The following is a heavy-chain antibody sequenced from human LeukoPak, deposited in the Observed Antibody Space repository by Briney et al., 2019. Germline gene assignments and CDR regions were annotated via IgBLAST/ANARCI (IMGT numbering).Heavy chain of an antibody. CDR2: ISNNGGST. CDR1: EFTFSSYS. D-gene: IGHD6-19*01. V-gene: IGHV3-64*02. Sequence: QPGGSLRLSCAASEFTFSSYSMHWLRQAPGKGLEYVASISNNGGSTYYADSVKGRFTVSRDNSKNTLYLQMGSLRGEDMAMYYCARLAVAGTFSWYDPWGQGTLVTVSS. CDR3: ARLAVAGTFSWYDP. J-gene: IGHJ5*02.